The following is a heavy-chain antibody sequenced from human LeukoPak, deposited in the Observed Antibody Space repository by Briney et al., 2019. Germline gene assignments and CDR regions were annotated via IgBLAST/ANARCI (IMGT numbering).Heavy chain of an antibody. D-gene: IGHD4-23*01. J-gene: IGHJ4*02. CDR3: AKALRWTLDY. V-gene: IGHV3-30*02. CDR2: IRFDGVNK. CDR1: AFTFSAYG. Sequence: GGSLRLSCAASAFTFSAYGMHWVRQTPGKGLEWVAFIRFDGVNKYYADSVKGRFTISRDNSKNTLYLEMNSLIPEDTALYYCAKALRWTLDYWGQGTLVTVSS.